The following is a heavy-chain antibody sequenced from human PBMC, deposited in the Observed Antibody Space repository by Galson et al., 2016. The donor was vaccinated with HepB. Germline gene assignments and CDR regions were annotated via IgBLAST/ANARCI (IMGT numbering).Heavy chain of an antibody. CDR3: GQRGYSLDY. J-gene: IGHJ4*02. D-gene: IGHD1-1*01. V-gene: IGHV4-34*01. Sequence: SETLSLTCAVFGGSFTGYYCSWIRQPPGKGLEWIGEINRSGGTNYNPSLKSRVTISVDTSKNQFSLKLSSVIAADTAVYYCGQRGYSLDYWGQGTLVAVSS. CDR2: INRSGGT. CDR1: GGSFTGYY.